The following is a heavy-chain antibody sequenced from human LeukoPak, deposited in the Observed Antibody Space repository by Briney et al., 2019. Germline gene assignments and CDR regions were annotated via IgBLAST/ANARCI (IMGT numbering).Heavy chain of an antibody. Sequence: PSQTLSLTCTVSVGSISSGSYYWRWIRQPAGKGLERIGRIYTSGSTNYNPSFKSRVTISVDTSKNQFSLKLSSVTAADTAVYYCARSDSGSYYSHYYYYMDVWGKGTTVTVSS. CDR3: ARSDSGSYYSHYYYYMDV. V-gene: IGHV4-61*02. CDR1: VGSISSGSYY. D-gene: IGHD1-26*01. CDR2: IYTSGST. J-gene: IGHJ6*03.